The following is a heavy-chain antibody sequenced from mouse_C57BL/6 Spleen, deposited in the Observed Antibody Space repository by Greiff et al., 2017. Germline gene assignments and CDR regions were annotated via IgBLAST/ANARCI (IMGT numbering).Heavy chain of an antibody. CDR2: ISDGGSYT. CDR1: GFTFSSYA. J-gene: IGHJ2*01. D-gene: IGHD2-4*01. CDR3: ARDHDYDGNYFDY. V-gene: IGHV5-4*01. Sequence: EVKLEESGGGLVKPGGSLKLSCAASGFTFSSYAMSWVRQTPEKRLEWVATISDGGSYTYYPDNVKGRFTISRDNAKNNLYLQMSHLKSEDTAMYYCARDHDYDGNYFDYWGQGTTLTVSS.